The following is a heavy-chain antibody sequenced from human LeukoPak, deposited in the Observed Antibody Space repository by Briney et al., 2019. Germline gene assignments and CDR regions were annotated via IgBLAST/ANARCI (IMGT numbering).Heavy chain of an antibody. Sequence: GGSLRLSCAASGFTFNSYNMNWVRQAPGKGLEWVSYISSSSSIIYYADSVKGRFTISRDSAKTSLFLQMNSLRDEDTAVYYCARAYSSSSGRDAFDSWGLGTLVTVSS. J-gene: IGHJ3*02. CDR1: GFTFNSYN. D-gene: IGHD6-6*01. V-gene: IGHV3-48*02. CDR2: ISSSSSII. CDR3: ARAYSSSSGRDAFDS.